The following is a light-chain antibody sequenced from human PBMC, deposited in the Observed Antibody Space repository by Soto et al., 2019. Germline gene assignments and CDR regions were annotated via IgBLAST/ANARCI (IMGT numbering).Light chain of an antibody. CDR3: QQYNSYWT. CDR2: DAS. J-gene: IGKJ1*01. CDR1: QNIRSR. Sequence: DIQMTQSPSSLSASVGDRVTITCRASQNIRSRLAWFQQKPGKAPKLLIYDASSLESGVPSRFSGSGSGTEFTLTISSLQPDDFATYYCQQYNSYWTFGQGTKVDI. V-gene: IGKV1-5*01.